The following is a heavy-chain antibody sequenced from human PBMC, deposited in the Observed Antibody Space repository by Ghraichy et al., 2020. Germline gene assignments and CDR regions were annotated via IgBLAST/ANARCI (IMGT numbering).Heavy chain of an antibody. D-gene: IGHD5-24*01. J-gene: IGHJ4*02. CDR3: ARDRAYKSFDY. Sequence: GGSLRLSCAASGFNFTASWMNWVRQAPGKGLVWVAGIKQDGSEKYHVDSVKGRFTISRDNAKNSLYLQMNSLRVEDTAVYNCARDRAYKSFDYWGQGILVTVSS. CDR2: IKQDGSEK. V-gene: IGHV3-7*03. CDR1: GFNFTASW.